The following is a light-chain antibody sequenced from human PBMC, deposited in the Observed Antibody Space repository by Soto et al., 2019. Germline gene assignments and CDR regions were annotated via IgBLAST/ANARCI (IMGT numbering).Light chain of an antibody. Sequence: DIQMTQSPSSLSASVGDRVTITCRASQTISSYLNWYQQRPGKAPKLLIYAASSLQSGVPSRFSGSGSGTEFSITISDLQPEDFASYYCQQSFSNPLTFGGGTKVEIK. CDR3: QQSFSNPLT. V-gene: IGKV1-39*01. CDR1: QTISSY. CDR2: AAS. J-gene: IGKJ4*01.